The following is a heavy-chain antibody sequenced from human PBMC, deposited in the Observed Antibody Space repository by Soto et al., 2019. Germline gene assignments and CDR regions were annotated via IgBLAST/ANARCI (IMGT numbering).Heavy chain of an antibody. Sequence: GESLKISCAASGFTFSSYAMHWVRQAPGKGLEWVAVISYDGSNKYYADSVKGRFTISRDYSKNTLYLQMNSLRAVDTAVYYCARDLGFDTFYYYYGMDVWGQGTTVTVSS. J-gene: IGHJ6*02. V-gene: IGHV3-30*04. CDR3: ARDLGFDTFYYYYGMDV. CDR1: GFTFSSYA. D-gene: IGHD3-9*01. CDR2: ISYDGSNK.